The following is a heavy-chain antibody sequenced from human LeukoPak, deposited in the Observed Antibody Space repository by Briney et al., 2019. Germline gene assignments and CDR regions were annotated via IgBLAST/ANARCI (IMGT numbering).Heavy chain of an antibody. CDR2: INPNSGGT. Sequence: ASVKVSCKASGYTLTGYYMHWVRQAPGQGLEWMGRINPNSGGTNYAQKFQGRVTMTRDTSISTAYMELSRLRSDDTAVYYCASLRDGYNFDYYYMDVWGKGTTVTVSS. V-gene: IGHV1-2*06. CDR3: ASLRDGYNFDYYYMDV. J-gene: IGHJ6*03. D-gene: IGHD5-24*01. CDR1: GYTLTGYY.